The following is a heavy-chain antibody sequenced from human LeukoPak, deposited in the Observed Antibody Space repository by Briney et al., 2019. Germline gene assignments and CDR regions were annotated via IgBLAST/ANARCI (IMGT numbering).Heavy chain of an antibody. CDR3: ARDLELWCLDL. D-gene: IGHD3-3*01. CDR2: IYYSGST. V-gene: IGHV4-31*03. Sequence: SEALSLTCTVSGGSISSGDYYWSWIRQHPGKGLEWIGYIYYSGSTYYNPSLKSRVTMSVDTSKNQFSLKLSSVTAADTAVYYCARDLELWCLDLWGRGTLVTVSS. J-gene: IGHJ2*01. CDR1: GGSISSGDYY.